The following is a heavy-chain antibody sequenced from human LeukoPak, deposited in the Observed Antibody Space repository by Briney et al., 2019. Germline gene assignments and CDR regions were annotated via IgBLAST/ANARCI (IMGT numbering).Heavy chain of an antibody. D-gene: IGHD1-26*01. V-gene: IGHV1-2*06. CDR2: INPNSGGT. CDR3: ARYRPGATGSNAFDI. Sequence: ASVKVSCKASGYTFTGYYMHWVRQAPGQGLEWMGRINPNSGGTNYAQKFQGRVTITTDESTSTAYMELSSLRSEDTAVYYCARYRPGATGSNAFDIWGQGTMVTVSS. CDR1: GYTFTGYY. J-gene: IGHJ3*02.